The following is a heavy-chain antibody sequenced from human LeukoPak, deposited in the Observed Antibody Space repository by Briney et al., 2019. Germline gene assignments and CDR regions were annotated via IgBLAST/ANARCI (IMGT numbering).Heavy chain of an antibody. D-gene: IGHD5-18*01. CDR2: IYYSGNT. V-gene: IGHV4-39*01. Sequence: SVTLSLTCTVSGGSISSSSYYWGWIRQPPGKGLEWIGSIYYSGNTYYNPSLKSRVTISVDTSKNQFSLKLSSVTAADTAVYYCARQTLGYSYGYDYWGQGTLVTVSS. CDR1: GGSISSSSYY. CDR3: ARQTLGYSYGYDY. J-gene: IGHJ4*02.